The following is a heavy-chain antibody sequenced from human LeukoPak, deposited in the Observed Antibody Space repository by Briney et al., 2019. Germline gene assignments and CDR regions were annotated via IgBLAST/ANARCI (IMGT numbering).Heavy chain of an antibody. J-gene: IGHJ4*02. D-gene: IGHD5-24*01. CDR3: ARDLTSGDGYNFDY. CDR1: GFTVSSNY. V-gene: IGHV3-53*01. Sequence: GGSLRLSCAASGFTVSSNYMSWVRQAPGKGLEWVSVIYSGGSTYYADSVKGRFTISRDSSKNTLYLQMNSLRAEDTAVYYCARDLTSGDGYNFDYWGQGTLVTVSS. CDR2: IYSGGST.